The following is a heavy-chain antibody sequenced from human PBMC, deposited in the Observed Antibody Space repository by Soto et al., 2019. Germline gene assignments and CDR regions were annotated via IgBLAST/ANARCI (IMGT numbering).Heavy chain of an antibody. D-gene: IGHD3-10*01. CDR2: IGGSGSSA. CDR1: GFTFKNFA. V-gene: IGHV3-23*01. J-gene: IGHJ5*02. Sequence: EGQLLESGGGLVQPGGSLRLSCVASGFTFKNFAMTWVRQAPGKGMEWVSAIGGSGSSANYADSVKGRFTVSRDDSKSTLYLRMRGLRADDTALYYCAKDAVAYNGEWDWFDHWGQGTLVTVSS. CDR3: AKDAVAYNGEWDWFDH.